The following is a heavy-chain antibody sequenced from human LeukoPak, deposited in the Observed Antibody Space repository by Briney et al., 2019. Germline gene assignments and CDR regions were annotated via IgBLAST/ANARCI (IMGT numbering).Heavy chain of an antibody. Sequence: ASVKVSCKASGYTFTGYYMHWVRQAPGQGLEWMGWINPNSGGTNYAQKFQGRVTMTRDTSISTAYMELSRLRSDDTAVYYCASGYYYGSGRNTGDYWGHGTLVTVSS. CDR2: INPNSGGT. D-gene: IGHD3-10*01. V-gene: IGHV1-2*02. CDR3: ASGYYYGSGRNTGDY. J-gene: IGHJ4*01. CDR1: GYTFTGYY.